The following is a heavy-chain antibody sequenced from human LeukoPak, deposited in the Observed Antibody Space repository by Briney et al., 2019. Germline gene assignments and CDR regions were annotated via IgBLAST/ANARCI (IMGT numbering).Heavy chain of an antibody. Sequence: SQTLSLTCIVSGGSISSGVYYWSWIRQPPGKGLEWIGYIYYSGSTNYNPSLKSRVTISVDTSKNQFSLKLSSVTAADTAVYYCARGGPSYDILTGYYMLSYAFDIWGQGTMVTVSS. V-gene: IGHV4-61*08. CDR2: IYYSGST. J-gene: IGHJ3*02. CDR3: ARGGPSYDILTGYYMLSYAFDI. D-gene: IGHD3-9*01. CDR1: GGSISSGVYY.